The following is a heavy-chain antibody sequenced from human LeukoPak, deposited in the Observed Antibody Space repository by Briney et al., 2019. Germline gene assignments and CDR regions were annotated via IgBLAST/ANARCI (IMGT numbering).Heavy chain of an antibody. J-gene: IGHJ5*02. CDR3: AKTPSRGWFDP. D-gene: IGHD2-15*01. CDR2: ISGSGGST. CDR1: GFTFSSYS. Sequence: GASLRLSCAASGFTFSSYSMSWVRHAPGKGLEGVSDISGSGGSTYYADSVKGRFTISRDNSKNTLYLQMNSLRAEDTAVYYCAKTPSRGWFDPWGQGTLVTVSS. V-gene: IGHV3-23*01.